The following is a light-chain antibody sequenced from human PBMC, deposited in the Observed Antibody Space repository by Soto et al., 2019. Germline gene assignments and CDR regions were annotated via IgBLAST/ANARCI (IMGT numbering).Light chain of an antibody. CDR3: GSYTNIRPYV. CDR1: TSDVGGYNS. J-gene: IGLJ1*01. Sequence: QSVLTLPASVSGSPGQSITISCTGTTSDVGGYNSVSWYQQHPGKAPKLMIYEVSNRPSGVSNRFSGSKSGNTASLTISGLQAEDEADYYCGSYTNIRPYVFGTGTKVTVL. V-gene: IGLV2-14*01. CDR2: EVS.